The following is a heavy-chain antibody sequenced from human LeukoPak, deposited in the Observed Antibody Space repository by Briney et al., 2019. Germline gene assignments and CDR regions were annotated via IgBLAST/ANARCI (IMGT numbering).Heavy chain of an antibody. V-gene: IGHV3-33*01. J-gene: IGHJ4*02. CDR3: ARDYDDLGVDY. CDR2: IWYDGSNK. D-gene: IGHD3-3*01. CDR1: GFTFSSYG. Sequence: PGRSLRLSCAASGFTFSSYGMHWVRQAPGKGLEWVAVIWYDGSNKYYADSVKGRFTISRDNSKNTLYLQTNSLRAEDTAVYYCARDYDDLGVDYWGQGTLVTVSS.